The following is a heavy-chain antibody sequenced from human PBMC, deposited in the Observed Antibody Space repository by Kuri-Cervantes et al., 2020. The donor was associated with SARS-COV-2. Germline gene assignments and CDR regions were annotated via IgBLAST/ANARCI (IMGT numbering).Heavy chain of an antibody. CDR2: INAGNGNT. CDR1: GYTFTSYA. Sequence: ASVKVSCKASGYTFTSYAMHWVRQAPGQRLEWMGWINAGNGNTKYSQKFQGRVTITRDTSTDTAYMELSSLRSEDTAVYYCATAAVAGPGNWFDPWGQGTLVTVSS. D-gene: IGHD6-19*01. J-gene: IGHJ5*02. CDR3: ATAAVAGPGNWFDP. V-gene: IGHV1-3*01.